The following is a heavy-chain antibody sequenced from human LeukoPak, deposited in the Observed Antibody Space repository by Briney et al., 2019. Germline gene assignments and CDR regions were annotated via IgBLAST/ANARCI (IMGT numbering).Heavy chain of an antibody. CDR1: GFTFSSYG. CDR3: AKALRGCGGDCSPTHTYYYYYYMDV. Sequence: PGGSLRLSCAASGFTFSSYGMHWVRQAPGKGLEWVAFIRYDGSNKYYADSVKGRFTISRDNSKNTLYLQMNSLRAEDTAVYYCAKALRGCGGDCSPTHTYYYYYYMDVWGKGTTVTISS. CDR2: IRYDGSNK. V-gene: IGHV3-30*02. D-gene: IGHD2-21*02. J-gene: IGHJ6*03.